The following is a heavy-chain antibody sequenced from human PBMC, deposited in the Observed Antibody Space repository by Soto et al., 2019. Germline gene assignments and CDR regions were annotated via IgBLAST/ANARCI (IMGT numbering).Heavy chain of an antibody. J-gene: IGHJ4*02. D-gene: IGHD4-17*01. CDR3: ARDLGNNYGSFAY. V-gene: IGHV3-30-3*01. CDR1: GFTFSNYA. CDR2: ISYDGSNK. Sequence: GGSLRLSCVASGFTFSNYAMNWVRQAPGKGLEWVAVISYDGSNKYYADSVEGRITISRDNSRNTLYLQMNNLRAEDTAMYYCARDLGNNYGSFAYWGQGTLVTVSS.